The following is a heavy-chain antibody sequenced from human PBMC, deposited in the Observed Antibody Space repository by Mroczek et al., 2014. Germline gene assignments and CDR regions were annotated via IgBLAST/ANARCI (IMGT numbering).Heavy chain of an antibody. Sequence: QVQLVESGGGVVQPGRSLRLSCAASGFTFSSYAMHWVRQAPGKGLEWVAVISYDGNNKYYADSVKGRFTISRDNSKNTLYLQMNSLRAEDTAVYYCARGERAVQLERRPFYFDYWGQGTLVTVSS. J-gene: IGHJ4*02. CDR3: ARGERAVQLERRPFYFDY. D-gene: IGHD1-1*01. CDR1: GFTFSSYA. V-gene: IGHV3-30-3*01. CDR2: ISYDGNNK.